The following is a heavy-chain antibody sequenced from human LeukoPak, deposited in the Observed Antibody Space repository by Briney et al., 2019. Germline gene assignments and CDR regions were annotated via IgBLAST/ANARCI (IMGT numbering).Heavy chain of an antibody. CDR1: GFTFSSYA. J-gene: IGHJ4*02. D-gene: IGHD3-22*01. CDR3: AKEGRGWYYYDSSGPDY. Sequence: GGSLRLSCAASGFTFSSYAMSWVRQAPGKGLEWVSAISGSGGSTYYADSVKGRFTISRDDSKNTLYLQMNSLRAEDTAVYYCAKEGRGWYYYDSSGPDYWGQGTLVTVSS. V-gene: IGHV3-23*01. CDR2: ISGSGGST.